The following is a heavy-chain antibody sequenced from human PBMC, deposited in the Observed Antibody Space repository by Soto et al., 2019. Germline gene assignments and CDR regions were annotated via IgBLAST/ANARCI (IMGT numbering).Heavy chain of an antibody. Sequence: PSETLSLTCTVSGGSISSYYWSWIRQPPGKGLEWIGYIYYSGSTNYNPSLKSRVTISVDTSKNQFSLKLSSVTAADTAVYYCAREPPGYCSGGSCYSVIRKAFDIRGQGTMVTVSS. V-gene: IGHV4-59*01. CDR2: IYYSGST. CDR1: GGSISSYY. D-gene: IGHD2-15*01. CDR3: AREPPGYCSGGSCYSVIRKAFDI. J-gene: IGHJ3*02.